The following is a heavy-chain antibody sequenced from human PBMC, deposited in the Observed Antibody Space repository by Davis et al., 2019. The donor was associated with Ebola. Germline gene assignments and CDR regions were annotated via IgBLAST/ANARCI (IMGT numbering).Heavy chain of an antibody. CDR2: IYPDDSDT. Sequence: GESLKISCKGSGYSFTNYWIGWVRQMPGKGLEWMGIIYPDDSDTRYSPSFQGQVTMSVDKSITTAYLQWSSLKASDTAIYYCARRGGSDYYYNFDYGAREPWSPSPQ. D-gene: IGHD3-22*01. CDR3: ARRGGSDYYYNFDY. CDR1: GYSFTNYW. V-gene: IGHV5-51*01. J-gene: IGHJ4*02.